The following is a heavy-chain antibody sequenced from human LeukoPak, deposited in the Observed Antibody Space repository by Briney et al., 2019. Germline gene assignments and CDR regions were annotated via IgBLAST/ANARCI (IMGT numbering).Heavy chain of an antibody. Sequence: SETLSLTCTVSGDSISSYYWSWIRQPPGKGLEWIGYIYNRVNNKYNPSLKSGGNISVDKSKKQFSLKLSSVTAADTAVYYCARECESTSCYDYWGRGTLVTVSS. J-gene: IGHJ4*02. V-gene: IGHV4-59*01. CDR2: IYNRVNN. CDR3: ARECESTSCYDY. CDR1: GDSISSYY. D-gene: IGHD2-2*01.